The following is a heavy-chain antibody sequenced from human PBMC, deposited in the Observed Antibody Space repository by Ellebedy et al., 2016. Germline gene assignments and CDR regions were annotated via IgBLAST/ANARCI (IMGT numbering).Heavy chain of an antibody. CDR3: ARDTGGGDFGN. V-gene: IGHV4-59*01. Sequence: SETLSLTCTVSGGSISSYYWTWIRQPPGKGLEWIGYIYYSGSTNYNPSLKSRVTISVDTSKTQFSLGLSAVTTADTAMYYCARDTGGGDFGNWGQGTLVTVSS. CDR2: IYYSGST. CDR1: GGSISSYY. D-gene: IGHD4-17*01. J-gene: IGHJ4*02.